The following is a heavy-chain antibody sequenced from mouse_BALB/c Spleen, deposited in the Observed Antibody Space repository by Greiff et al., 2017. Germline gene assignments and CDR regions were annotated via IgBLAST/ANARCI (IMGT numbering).Heavy chain of an antibody. CDR3: ARWRAARATFDY. CDR2: INPSTGYT. Sequence: VQLQQSGAELVRPGTSVKISCKASGYTFTSYWMHWVKQRPGQGLEWIGYINPSTGYTEYNQKFKDKATLTADKSSSTAYMQLSSLTSEDSAVYYGARWRAARATFDYGGQGTTLTVSS. CDR1: GYTFTSYW. D-gene: IGHD3-1*01. V-gene: IGHV1-4*01. J-gene: IGHJ2*01.